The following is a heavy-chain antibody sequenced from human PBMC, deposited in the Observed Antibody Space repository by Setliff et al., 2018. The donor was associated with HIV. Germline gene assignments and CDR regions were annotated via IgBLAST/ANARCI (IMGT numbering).Heavy chain of an antibody. Sequence: PSETLSLTCTVSGGSISSSSYYWDWIRQPPGKSLEWVGSIFYTGSTNYRPSLESRVIVSLDTSKNQFSLKLSSVTAADTAVYYCARTRGYTYGYIDSWAQGTLVTVSS. CDR2: IFYTGST. CDR1: GGSISSSSYY. J-gene: IGHJ4*02. CDR3: ARTRGYTYGYIDS. D-gene: IGHD5-18*01. V-gene: IGHV4-39*01.